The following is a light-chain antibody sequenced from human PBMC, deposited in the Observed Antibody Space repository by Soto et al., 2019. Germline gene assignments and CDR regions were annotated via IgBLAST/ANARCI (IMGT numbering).Light chain of an antibody. CDR1: QGISTY. V-gene: IGKV1-39*01. Sequence: DIQMTQSPSSLSASVGDRVTITCRASQGISTYLNWYQQKPGKAPKLLIYAASSLQSGVPSRFSGSGSETDFTLTIRSMQTEDFANYYCQQSYSTTWTFGQGTKVDIK. J-gene: IGKJ1*01. CDR3: QQSYSTTWT. CDR2: AAS.